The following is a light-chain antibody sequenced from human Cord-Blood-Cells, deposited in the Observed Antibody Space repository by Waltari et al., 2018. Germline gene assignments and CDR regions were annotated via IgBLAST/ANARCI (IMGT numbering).Light chain of an antibody. CDR3: CSYAGSSTFVV. J-gene: IGLJ2*01. V-gene: IGLV2-23*01. CDR1: SSVVGSCNL. CDR2: EGS. Sequence: QSALTQPASVSGSPGQSITIPCTGTSSVVGSCNLVSWYQQHPGKAPKLMIYEGSKRPSWVSNRVSGSKSGNTASLTISGLQAEDEADYYCCSYAGSSTFVVFGGGTKLTVL.